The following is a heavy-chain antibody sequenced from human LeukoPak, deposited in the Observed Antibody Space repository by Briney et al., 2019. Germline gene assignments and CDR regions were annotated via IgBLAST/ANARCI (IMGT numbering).Heavy chain of an antibody. Sequence: GGSLRLSCAASGFTFNNYWMTWVRQAPGKGLEWVANIKQDGSEKYCVDSVKGRFTISRDNAKNSLYLQMNSLRVEDTAVYYCARRRGSYCFDYWGQGTLVTVSS. J-gene: IGHJ4*02. CDR1: GFTFNNYW. V-gene: IGHV3-7*01. CDR2: IKQDGSEK. D-gene: IGHD2-15*01. CDR3: ARRRGSYCFDY.